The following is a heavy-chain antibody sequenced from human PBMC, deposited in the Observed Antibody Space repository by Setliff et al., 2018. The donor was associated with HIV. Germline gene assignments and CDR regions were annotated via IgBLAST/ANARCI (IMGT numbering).Heavy chain of an antibody. CDR3: ARDPSSGIYYDSSGQYFQN. CDR2: ISAYNGNT. V-gene: IGHV1-18*01. Sequence: GASVKVSCKASGYIFTSYGISWVRQAPGQGLEWMGWISAYNGNTNYAQKFQGRVSMTIDTSTSTAYMGPRSLRPDDTAVYFCARDPSSGIYYDSSGQYFQNWGQGTLVTSPQ. D-gene: IGHD3-22*01. J-gene: IGHJ1*01. CDR1: GYIFTSYG.